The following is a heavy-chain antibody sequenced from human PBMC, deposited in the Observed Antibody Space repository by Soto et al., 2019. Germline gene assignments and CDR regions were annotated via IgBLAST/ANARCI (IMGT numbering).Heavy chain of an antibody. D-gene: IGHD1-26*01. CDR2: IYYSGTT. Sequence: KPSETLSLTCTVSGGSMSRYFWSWIRQPPGKGLEWIGYIYYSGTTNYNPSLKSRVTTSLDTSKNQFSLKVVSLTAADTAFYYCARGRGGTYDAFDIWGPGTLVT. V-gene: IGHV4-59*01. J-gene: IGHJ3*02. CDR3: ARGRGGTYDAFDI. CDR1: GGSMSRYF.